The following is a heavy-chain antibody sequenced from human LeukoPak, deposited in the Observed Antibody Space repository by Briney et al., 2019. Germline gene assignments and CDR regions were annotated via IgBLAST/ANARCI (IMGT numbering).Heavy chain of an antibody. CDR3: ARERHRYCSGGSCYWFDP. J-gene: IGHJ5*02. CDR2: INPNSGGT. Sequence: ASVKVSCKASGYTFTCYYMHWVRQAPGQGLEWMGWINPNSGGTNYAQKFQGRVTMTRDTSISTAYMELSRLRSDDTAVYYCARERHRYCSGGSCYWFDPWGQGTLVTVSS. D-gene: IGHD2-15*01. CDR1: GYTFTCYY. V-gene: IGHV1-2*02.